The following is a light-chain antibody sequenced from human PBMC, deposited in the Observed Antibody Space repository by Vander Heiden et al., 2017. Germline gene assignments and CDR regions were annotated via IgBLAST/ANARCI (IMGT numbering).Light chain of an antibody. V-gene: IGLV2-8*01. CDR1: NSDVGAYNY. J-gene: IGLJ3*02. CDR3: SSYAGSNIGV. Sequence: QSALTQPPSASGSPGQSVTISCTGTNSDVGAYNYVSWYQQHPGKAPKLMIYEVSKRPSGVPDRFSGSKSGNTASLTVSGLQAEDEADYYCSSYAGSNIGVFGGGTKLTVL. CDR2: EVS.